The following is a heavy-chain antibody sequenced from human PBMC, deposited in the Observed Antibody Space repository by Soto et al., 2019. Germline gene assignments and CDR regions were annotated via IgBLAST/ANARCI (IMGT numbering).Heavy chain of an antibody. J-gene: IGHJ4*02. Sequence: ASVKVSCKASGYTFTSYAMHWVRQAPGQRLEWMGWINAGNGNTKYSQKFQGRVTITRDTSASTAYMELSSLRSEDTAVYYCARDKDGYNPPDYWGQGTLVTVSS. CDR1: GYTFTSYA. D-gene: IGHD5-12*01. CDR2: INAGNGNT. V-gene: IGHV1-3*01. CDR3: ARDKDGYNPPDY.